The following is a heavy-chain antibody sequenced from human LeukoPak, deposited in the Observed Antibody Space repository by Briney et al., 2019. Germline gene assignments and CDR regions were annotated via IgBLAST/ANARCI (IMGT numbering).Heavy chain of an antibody. CDR3: ARGVYYYDSSGYYYDY. D-gene: IGHD3-22*01. Sequence: SVKVSCKASGSTFGSYAISWVRQAPGQGLEWMGGIIPIFGTANYAQKFQGRVTITADESTSTAYMELSSLRSVDTAVYYCARGVYYYDSSGYYYDYWGQGTLVTVSS. J-gene: IGHJ4*02. V-gene: IGHV1-69*13. CDR2: IIPIFGTA. CDR1: GSTFGSYA.